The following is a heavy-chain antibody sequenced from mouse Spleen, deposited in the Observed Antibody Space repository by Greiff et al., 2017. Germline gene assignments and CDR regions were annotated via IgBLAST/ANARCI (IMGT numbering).Heavy chain of an antibody. CDR2: IYPGSGST. Sequence: LQQPGSELVRPGASVKLSCKASGYTFTSYWMHWVKQRPGQGLEWIGNIYPGSGSTNYDEKFKSKATLTVDTSSSTAYMQLSSLTSEDSAVYYCTSRTGTDYYAMDYWGQGTSVTVSS. J-gene: IGHJ4*01. D-gene: IGHD4-1*01. CDR3: TSRTGTDYYAMDY. CDR1: GYTFTSYW. V-gene: IGHV1S22*01.